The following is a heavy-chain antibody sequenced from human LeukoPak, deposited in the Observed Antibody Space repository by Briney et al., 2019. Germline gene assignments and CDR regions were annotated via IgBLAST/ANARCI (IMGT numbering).Heavy chain of an antibody. CDR1: GGSISSSSYY. V-gene: IGHV4-61*01. CDR2: IYYSGST. Sequence: SETLSLTCAVSGGSISSSSYYWSWIRQPPGKGLEWIGYIYYSGSTNYNPSLKSRVTISVDTSKNQFSLKLSSVTAADTAVYYCARVVRFLEWLNPPSYYYYGMDVWGQGTTVTVSS. CDR3: ARVVRFLEWLNPPSYYYYGMDV. J-gene: IGHJ6*02. D-gene: IGHD3-3*01.